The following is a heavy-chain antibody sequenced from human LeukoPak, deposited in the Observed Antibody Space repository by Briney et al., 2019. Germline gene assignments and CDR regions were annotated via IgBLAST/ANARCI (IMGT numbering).Heavy chain of an antibody. Sequence: KPSETLSLTCAVYGGSFSGYYWSWIRQPPGKGLEWIGEINHSGRTNYNPSLKSRVTISVDTSKNQLSLRLSSVTAADTALYFCARRAGLHSLDYWDQGTLVTVSS. CDR2: INHSGRT. CDR1: GGSFSGYY. V-gene: IGHV4-34*01. D-gene: IGHD5/OR15-5a*01. J-gene: IGHJ4*02. CDR3: ARRAGLHSLDY.